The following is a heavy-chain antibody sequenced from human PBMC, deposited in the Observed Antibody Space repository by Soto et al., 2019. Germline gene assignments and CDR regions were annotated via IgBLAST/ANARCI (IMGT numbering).Heavy chain of an antibody. Sequence: GGSLRLSCAASGFTFSSYWMSWVRQAPGKGLEWVANIKQDGSEKYYVDSVKGRFTISRDNAKNSLYLQMNSLRAEDTAVYYCARDRPELLWIQPHGDYGRYAFDIWGQGTMVTVSS. CDR1: GFTFSSYW. J-gene: IGHJ3*02. V-gene: IGHV3-7*01. D-gene: IGHD4-17*01. CDR3: ARDRPELLWIQPHGDYGRYAFDI. CDR2: IKQDGSEK.